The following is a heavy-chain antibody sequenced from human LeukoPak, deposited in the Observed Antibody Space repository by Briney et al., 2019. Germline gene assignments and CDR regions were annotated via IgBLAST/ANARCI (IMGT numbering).Heavy chain of an antibody. J-gene: IGHJ5*02. CDR3: ARGQRFLEWPRGNWFDP. D-gene: IGHD3-3*01. V-gene: IGHV4-34*01. CDR1: GGSFSGYY. Sequence: SETLSLTCAVYGGSFSGYYWSWIRQPPGKGLEWIGEINHSGSTNYNPSLKSRVTISVDTPKNQFSLKLSSVTAADTAVYYCARGQRFLEWPRGNWFDPWGQGTLVTVSS. CDR2: INHSGST.